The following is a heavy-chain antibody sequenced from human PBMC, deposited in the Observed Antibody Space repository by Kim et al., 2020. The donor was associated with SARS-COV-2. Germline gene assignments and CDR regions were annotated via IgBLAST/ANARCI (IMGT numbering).Heavy chain of an antibody. CDR1: GFTFSDSD. CDR3: ARDMAMVARTGGMDV. J-gene: IGHJ6*02. Sequence: GGSLRLSCAASGFTFSDSDMDWVRHAPGKGPEWVSYINRQSTHRYFVDSVRGRFAISRDNARNTLFLHMDSLRVEDTAVYYCARDMAMVARTGGMDVWG. D-gene: IGHD2-8*01. V-gene: IGHV3-21*01. CDR2: INRQSTHR.